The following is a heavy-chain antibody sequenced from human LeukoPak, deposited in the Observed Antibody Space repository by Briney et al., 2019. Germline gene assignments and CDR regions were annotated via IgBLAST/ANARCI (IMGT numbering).Heavy chain of an antibody. CDR1: GGSFSGYY. Sequence: KSSETLSLTCAVYGGSFSGYYWSWIRQPPGMGLEWIGYIHYSGSTNYNPSLKGRVAFSIDTSKNQFSLKLNSMTAADTAVYYCARLAPNVNSYHAMDVWGQGTTVTVSS. J-gene: IGHJ6*02. CDR3: ARLAPNVNSYHAMDV. D-gene: IGHD1-1*01. V-gene: IGHV4-59*08. CDR2: IHYSGST.